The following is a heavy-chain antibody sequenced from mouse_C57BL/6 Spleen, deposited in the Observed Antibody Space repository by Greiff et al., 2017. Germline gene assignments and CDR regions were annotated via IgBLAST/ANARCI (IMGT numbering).Heavy chain of an antibody. CDR2: IYPRSGNT. D-gene: IGHD1-1*01. CDR1: GYTFTSYG. V-gene: IGHV1-81*01. J-gene: IGHJ3*01. Sequence: VKVVESGAELARPGASVKLSCKASGYTFTSYGISWVKQRTGQGLEWIGEIYPRSGNTYYNEKFKGKATLTADKSSSTAYMELRSLTSEDSAVYFCARRRDYYGSSPAWFAYWGQGTLVTVSA. CDR3: ARRRDYYGSSPAWFAY.